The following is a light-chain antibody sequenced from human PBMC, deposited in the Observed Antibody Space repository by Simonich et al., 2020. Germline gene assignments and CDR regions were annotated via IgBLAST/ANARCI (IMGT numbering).Light chain of an antibody. CDR3: QVWDSSSDHWV. V-gene: IGLV3-21*03. CDR2: DDS. Sequence: SYVLTQPPSVSVAPGKTARITCGGNNIGSKSVNWYQQKPGKAPVLVVYDDSDRPSGIPVRFSGSNSGNTATLTISRVEVGDEADYYCQVWDSSSDHWVFGGGTKLTVL. CDR1: NIGSKS. J-gene: IGLJ3*02.